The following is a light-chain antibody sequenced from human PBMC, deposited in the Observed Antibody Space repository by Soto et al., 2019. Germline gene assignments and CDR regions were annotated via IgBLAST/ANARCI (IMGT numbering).Light chain of an antibody. CDR1: SSNIGSNP. Sequence: QSVLTQPPSASGTPGQRVTISCSGSSSNIGSNPVNWYQQLPGTAPKLLIYSNNQRPSGVPDRFSGSKSGTSASLAISGLQSEDEADYYCAAWDDSLNGPVFGGGTKLPVL. J-gene: IGLJ2*01. V-gene: IGLV1-44*01. CDR3: AAWDDSLNGPV. CDR2: SNN.